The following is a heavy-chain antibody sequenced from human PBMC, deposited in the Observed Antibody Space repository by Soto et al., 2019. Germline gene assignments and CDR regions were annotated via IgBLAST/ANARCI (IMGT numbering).Heavy chain of an antibody. V-gene: IGHV3-30*18. CDR2: ISYDGSNK. CDR1: GFTFSSYG. D-gene: IGHD3-9*01. CDR3: AKDHDDILTGFDY. J-gene: IGHJ4*02. Sequence: GGSLRLSCAASGFTFSSYGMHWVRQAPGKGLEWVAVISYDGSNKYYADSVKGRFTISRDNSKNTLYLQMNSLRAEDTAVYYCAKDHDDILTGFDYWGQGTLVTVSS.